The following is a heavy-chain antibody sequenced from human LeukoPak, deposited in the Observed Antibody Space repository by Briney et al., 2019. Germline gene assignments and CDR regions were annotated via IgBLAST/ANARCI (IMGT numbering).Heavy chain of an antibody. CDR1: GFTFNGYS. CDR3: ASVRGPTVATWYFDL. V-gene: IGHV3-48*01. J-gene: IGHJ2*01. CDR2: ITTSSSIL. D-gene: IGHD4-17*01. Sequence: GGSLRLSCAASGFTFNGYSIIWVRQAPGKGLEWISYITTSSSILYYADSVKGRFTVSRDNAKNSVYLQVNSLRVEDSSVYFCASVRGPTVATWYFDLWGRGTLVTVSP.